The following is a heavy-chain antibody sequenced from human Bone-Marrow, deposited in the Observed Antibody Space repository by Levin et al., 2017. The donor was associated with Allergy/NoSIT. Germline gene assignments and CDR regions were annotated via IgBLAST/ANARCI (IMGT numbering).Heavy chain of an antibody. J-gene: IGHJ5*02. D-gene: IGHD2-8*02. V-gene: IGHV3-23*01. Sequence: PGGSLRLSCVTFGFTFSDFAMNWVRQVPGKGLDWVSSISESGGTTTYADSVKGRFTISRDNSKDTLYLQMSSLRPEDTAVYYCAKQYLVGAPWGQGTLVTVSS. CDR2: ISESGGTT. CDR1: GFTFSDFA. CDR3: AKQYLVGAP.